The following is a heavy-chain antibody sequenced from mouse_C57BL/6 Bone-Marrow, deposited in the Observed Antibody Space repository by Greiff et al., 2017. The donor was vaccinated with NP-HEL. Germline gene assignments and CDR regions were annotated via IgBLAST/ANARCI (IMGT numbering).Heavy chain of an antibody. D-gene: IGHD2-4*01. CDR1: GFNIKDDY. J-gene: IGHJ3*01. V-gene: IGHV14-4*01. CDR3: TTDDYDGSEFAY. CDR2: IDPENGDT. Sequence: EVQLQQSGAELVRPGASVKLSCTASGFNIKDDYMHWVKQRPEQGLEWIGWIDPENGDTEYASKFQGKATITADTSSNTAYLQLSSLTSEDTAVYYCTTDDYDGSEFAYWGQGTMVTVSA.